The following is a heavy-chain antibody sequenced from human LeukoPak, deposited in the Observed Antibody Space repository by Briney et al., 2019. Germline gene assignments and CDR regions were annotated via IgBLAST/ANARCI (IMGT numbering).Heavy chain of an antibody. Sequence: GGSLRLSCAASRFTFGSYAMHWVRQAPGKGLEWVALISFDGSKKYYADSVKGRLTIPRDNSKNTLYLEMNSLRVEDTAVYFCAREAASSVYFDYWGQGTLVTVPS. V-gene: IGHV3-30*04. D-gene: IGHD2-8*01. CDR2: ISFDGSKK. CDR3: AREAASSVYFDY. CDR1: RFTFGSYA. J-gene: IGHJ4*02.